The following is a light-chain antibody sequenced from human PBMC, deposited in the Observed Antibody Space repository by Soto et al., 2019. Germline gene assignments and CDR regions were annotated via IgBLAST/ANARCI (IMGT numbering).Light chain of an antibody. J-gene: IGKJ5*01. CDR1: QSVSSY. CDR2: DAS. V-gene: IGKV3-11*01. Sequence: EIVLTQSPATLSLSPGERATLSCRASQSVSSYLAWYQQKPGQAPRLLIYDASSRAPGIPARFSGSGSGTDFTLTISSLEPEDFAVYYCQQRSNWITFGQGTRLEIK. CDR3: QQRSNWIT.